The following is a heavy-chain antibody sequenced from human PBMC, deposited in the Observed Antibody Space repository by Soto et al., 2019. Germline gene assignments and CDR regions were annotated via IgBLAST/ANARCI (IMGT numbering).Heavy chain of an antibody. CDR1: GDSISSYY. D-gene: IGHD4-4*01. CDR2: IYYSGST. V-gene: IGHV4-59*01. CDR3: ARGRGGPDYSTYYFDS. Sequence: QSQTLSLTCTVSGDSISSYYWSWIRQPPGKGLEWIGYIYYSGSTNYSPSLKSRVTISLDTSKNQFSLKLRSVTAADTAVYFCARGRGGPDYSTYYFDSWGQGTLVTVSS. J-gene: IGHJ4*02.